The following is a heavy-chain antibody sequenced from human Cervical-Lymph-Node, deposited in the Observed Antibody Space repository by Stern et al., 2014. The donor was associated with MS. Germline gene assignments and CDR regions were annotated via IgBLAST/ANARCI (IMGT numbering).Heavy chain of an antibody. Sequence: QVQLVQSGAEVKKPGSSVKVSCKASGDTFNRFAFSWARQAPGQGLEWMGGIIPISGRASYAQKFQDRVKLNADDSTRTASMELSSLRSEDAAVYYCASSYTGWDNPYHFYGMDVWGQGTAVTVSS. J-gene: IGHJ6*02. CDR3: ASSYTGWDNPYHFYGMDV. V-gene: IGHV1-69*01. D-gene: IGHD6-19*01. CDR1: GDTFNRFA. CDR2: IIPISGRA.